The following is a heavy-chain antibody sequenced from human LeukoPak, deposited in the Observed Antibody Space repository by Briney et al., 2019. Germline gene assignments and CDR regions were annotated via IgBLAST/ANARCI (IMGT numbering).Heavy chain of an antibody. Sequence: PSETLSLTCGVYGGSFSGYYYSWIRQPPGKGLEWIGEINHSGYTNYNPSLKSRVTISVDTSKNHFSLKLGSVTAADTAVYYCARGTTVAFDIWGLGTMVDVSS. CDR3: ARGTTVAFDI. D-gene: IGHD4-17*01. J-gene: IGHJ3*02. V-gene: IGHV4-34*01. CDR2: INHSGYT. CDR1: GGSFSGYY.